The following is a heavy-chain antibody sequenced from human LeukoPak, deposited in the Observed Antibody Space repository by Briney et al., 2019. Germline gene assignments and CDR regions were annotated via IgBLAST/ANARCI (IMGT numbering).Heavy chain of an antibody. CDR1: GYSISTGYY. CDR3: ARAQWEQPFDY. J-gene: IGHJ4*02. Sequence: SETLSLTCSVSGYSISTGYYWGWIRQPPGKGPKWIGYVYHSGYTYYNPSLQSRVTISVDTSKNQFSLNLSSLTAEDTAVYYCARAQWEQPFDYWGQGTLVTVSS. CDR2: VYHSGYT. D-gene: IGHD1-26*01. V-gene: IGHV4-38-2*02.